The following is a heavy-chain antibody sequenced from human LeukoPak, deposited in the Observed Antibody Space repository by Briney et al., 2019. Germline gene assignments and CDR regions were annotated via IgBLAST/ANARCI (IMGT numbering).Heavy chain of an antibody. CDR2: IRYDGSNK. V-gene: IGHV3-30*02. CDR1: GFTFSSYG. Sequence: PGGSLRLSCAASGFTFSSYGMHWVRQAPGKGLEWVAFIRYDGSNKYYADSVKGRFTISRDNSKNTLYLQMNSLRAEDTAVYYCAKDAQSGSYPYYFDYWGQGTLVTVSS. CDR3: AKDAQSGSYPYYFDY. J-gene: IGHJ4*02. D-gene: IGHD1-26*01.